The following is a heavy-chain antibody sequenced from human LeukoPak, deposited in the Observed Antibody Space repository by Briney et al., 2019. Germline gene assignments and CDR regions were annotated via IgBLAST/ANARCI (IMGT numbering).Heavy chain of an antibody. D-gene: IGHD6-13*01. CDR2: IIPIFGTA. CDR1: GGTFSSCA. J-gene: IGHJ3*02. V-gene: IGHV1-69*13. Sequence: SVKVSCKASGGTFSSCAISWVRQAPGQGLEWMGGIIPIFGTANYAQKFQGRVTITADESTSTAYMELSSLRSEGTAVYYCARDTTPMQLEEAFDIWGQGTMVTVSS. CDR3: ARDTTPMQLEEAFDI.